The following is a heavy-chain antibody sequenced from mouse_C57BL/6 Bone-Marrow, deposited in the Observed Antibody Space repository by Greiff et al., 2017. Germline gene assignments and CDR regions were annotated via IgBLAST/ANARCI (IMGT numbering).Heavy chain of an antibody. J-gene: IGHJ4*01. CDR1: GFTFSDYY. CDR3: ARGGLYAMDY. CDR2: INSDGSST. D-gene: IGHD2-13*01. Sequence: EVMLVESEGGLVQPGSSMKLSCTASGFTFSDYYMAWVRQVPEKGLEWVANINSDGSSTYYLDSLESRFIISRDNAKNILYLQMSSLKSEDTATYYCARGGLYAMDYWGQGTSVTVSS. V-gene: IGHV5-16*01.